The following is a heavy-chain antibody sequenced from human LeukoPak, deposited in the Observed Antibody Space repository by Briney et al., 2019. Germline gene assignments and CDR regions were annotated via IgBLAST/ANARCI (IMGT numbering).Heavy chain of an antibody. D-gene: IGHD3-9*01. Sequence: GGSLRLSCAASGFTFSSYGMHWVRQAPGKGLEWVAVISYDGSTKYYADSVKGRFTISRDNSKNTLYLQMNSLRAEDTAVYYCAKWLFSGRYSDYWGQGTLVTVSS. CDR1: GFTFSSYG. CDR2: ISYDGSTK. J-gene: IGHJ4*02. V-gene: IGHV3-30*18. CDR3: AKWLFSGRYSDY.